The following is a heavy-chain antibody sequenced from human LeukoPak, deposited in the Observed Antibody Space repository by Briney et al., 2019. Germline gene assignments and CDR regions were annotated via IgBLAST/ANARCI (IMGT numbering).Heavy chain of an antibody. CDR1: GFTFSNYA. J-gene: IGHJ6*04. Sequence: GGSLRLSCAASGFTFSNYAMHWVRQAPGKGLEWVAVISYDGSNKYYADSVKGRFTISRYNSKNTLYLQMNSLRAEDTAVYYCAELGITMIGGVWGKGTTVTISS. CDR3: AELGITMIGGV. V-gene: IGHV3-30*04. D-gene: IGHD3-10*02. CDR2: ISYDGSNK.